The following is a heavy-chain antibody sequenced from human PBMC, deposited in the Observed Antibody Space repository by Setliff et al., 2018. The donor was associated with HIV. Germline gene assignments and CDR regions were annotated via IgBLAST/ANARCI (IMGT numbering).Heavy chain of an antibody. CDR3: AREGGQGYSGSGSFYHRNFDL. Sequence: SETLSLTCAVYGGSLSGYYWSWVRQSPGRGLEWIGEINQSGNTNFNPSLKSRLIISVDTSKSQFSLKLTSVTAADTALYSCAREGGQGYSGSGSFYHRNFDLWGRGTLVTVS. CDR1: GGSLSGYY. J-gene: IGHJ2*01. D-gene: IGHD3-10*01. V-gene: IGHV4-34*01. CDR2: INQSGNT.